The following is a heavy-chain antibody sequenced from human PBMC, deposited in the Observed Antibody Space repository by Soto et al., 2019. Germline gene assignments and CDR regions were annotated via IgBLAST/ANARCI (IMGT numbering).Heavy chain of an antibody. CDR2: SKNKADSYTT. D-gene: IGHD3-10*01. CDR1: GFTFSDHY. Sequence: EVQLVESGGGLVQPGGSLRLSCAASGFTFSDHYMDWVRQAPGKGLEWVGRSKNKADSYTTEYAASVKGRFTISRDGSKNSLFLQMISLQTEDTAVYYCTVWGSGNDFGAAWGQGILVTVSS. J-gene: IGHJ4*02. CDR3: TVWGSGNDFGAA. V-gene: IGHV3-72*01.